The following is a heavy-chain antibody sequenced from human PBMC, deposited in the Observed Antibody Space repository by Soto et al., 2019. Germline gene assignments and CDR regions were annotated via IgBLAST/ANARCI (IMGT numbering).Heavy chain of an antibody. D-gene: IGHD2-2*01. CDR1: GGTFSSYA. V-gene: IGHV1-69*01. CDR3: ARVLVVVPAAIGGIYYYYGMDV. Sequence: QVQLVQSGAEVKKPGSSVKVSCKASGGTFSSYAISWVRQAPGQGLEWMGGIIPIFGTANYAQKFQGRVTITADESTSTAYMELSSLRSEDTAVYYCARVLVVVPAAIGGIYYYYGMDVWGQGTTVTVSS. J-gene: IGHJ6*02. CDR2: IIPIFGTA.